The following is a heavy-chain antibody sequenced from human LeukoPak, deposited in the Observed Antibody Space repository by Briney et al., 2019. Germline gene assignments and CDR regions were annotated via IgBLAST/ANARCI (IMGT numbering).Heavy chain of an antibody. J-gene: IGHJ4*02. CDR2: INHSGST. CDR1: GGSFGGYY. D-gene: IGHD6-6*01. Sequence: SETLSLTCAVYGGSFGGYYWSWIRQPPGKGLEWIGEINHSGSTNYNPSLKSRVTISVDTSKNQFSLKLSSVTAADTAVYYCARGGIAARKFPFDYWGQGTLVTVSS. V-gene: IGHV4-34*01. CDR3: ARGGIAARKFPFDY.